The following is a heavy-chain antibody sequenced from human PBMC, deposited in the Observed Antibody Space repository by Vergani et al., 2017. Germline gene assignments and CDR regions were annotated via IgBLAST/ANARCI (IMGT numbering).Heavy chain of an antibody. Sequence: QVRLQESGPGLVKPSETLSLTCSVSGGSMSGYYWSWIRQPPGKELEWIGYMYHSGSTNYNPSLETRVTISGDTSKNQFSLKLNSVTAADTAVYYCARMVGYDEGDAFRIGYFDSWGPGILVTVSS. J-gene: IGHJ4*02. CDR3: ARMVGYDEGDAFRIGYFDS. V-gene: IGHV4-59*01. D-gene: IGHD3-22*01. CDR1: GGSMSGYY. CDR2: MYHSGST.